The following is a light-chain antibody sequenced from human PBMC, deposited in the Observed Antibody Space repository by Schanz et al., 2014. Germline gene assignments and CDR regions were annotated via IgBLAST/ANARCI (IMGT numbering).Light chain of an antibody. V-gene: IGKV3-20*01. CDR2: GTS. Sequence: EIVLTQSPGTLSLSPGERATLSCRASQSVHRNYLAWHQQKPGQAPRLLIYGTSIRATGIPDRFSGSGSGTDFTLTISSMQAEDVAVYYCQQYNNWPWTFGQGTKVEIK. J-gene: IGKJ1*01. CDR3: QQYNNWPWT. CDR1: QSVHRNY.